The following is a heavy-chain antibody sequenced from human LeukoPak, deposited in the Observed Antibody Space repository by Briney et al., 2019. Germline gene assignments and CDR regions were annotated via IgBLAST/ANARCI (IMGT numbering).Heavy chain of an antibody. J-gene: IGHJ4*02. CDR3: AKGMPDMAYLDC. CDR2: INHSGGT. V-gene: IGHV3-48*01. D-gene: IGHD5-18*01. CDR1: RFTLSNYD. Sequence: GGSLRLSCAASRFTLSNYDMSWVRQAPGKGLEWVSYINHSGGTYYAHSVKGRFTISRDSSKNSLSLQMNSLRAEDTAVYYCAKGMPDMAYLDCWGQGTLVTVSS.